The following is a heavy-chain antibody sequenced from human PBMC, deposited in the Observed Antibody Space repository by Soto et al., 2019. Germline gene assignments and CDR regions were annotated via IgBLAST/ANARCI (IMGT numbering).Heavy chain of an antibody. CDR2: VYYSGST. V-gene: IGHV4-59*01. Sequence: KASETLSLTCTVSGASISSSYWSWIRQSPGKGLEWIGYVYYSGSTNYNPSLKSRVTISVDTSKNQFSLKLSSVTAADTAVYYCARGYYDSRGQSNTFDIWGQGTMVTVS. CDR1: GASISSSY. J-gene: IGHJ3*02. CDR3: ARGYYDSRGQSNTFDI. D-gene: IGHD3-22*01.